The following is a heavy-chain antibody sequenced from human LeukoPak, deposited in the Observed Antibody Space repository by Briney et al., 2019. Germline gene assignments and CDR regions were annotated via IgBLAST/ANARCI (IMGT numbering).Heavy chain of an antibody. CDR3: ASPGCSSTSCYWRYYMDV. V-gene: IGHV1-69*13. D-gene: IGHD2-2*01. CDR1: GGTFINYA. CDR2: IIPIFGTA. Sequence: SVTVSFKASGGTFINYAISWVRQAPGQGVEWMGGIIPIFGTANYAQKFQGRVTITADESTSTAYMELSSLRSEDTAVYYCASPGCSSTSCYWRYYMDVWGKGTTVTVSS. J-gene: IGHJ6*03.